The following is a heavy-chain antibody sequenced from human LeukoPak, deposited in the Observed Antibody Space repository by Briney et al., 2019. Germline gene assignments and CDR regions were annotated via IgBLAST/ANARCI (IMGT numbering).Heavy chain of an antibody. CDR3: AKGDYGDYITDIQANFDY. CDR1: GFTLSDYY. V-gene: IGHV3-23*01. J-gene: IGHJ4*02. CDR2: ISGSGGST. D-gene: IGHD4-17*01. Sequence: GGSLRLSCAASGFTLSDYYMSWIRQAPGKGLEWVSAISGSGGSTYYADSVKGRFTISRDNSKNTLYLQMNSLRAEDTAVYYCAKGDYGDYITDIQANFDYWGQGTLVTVSS.